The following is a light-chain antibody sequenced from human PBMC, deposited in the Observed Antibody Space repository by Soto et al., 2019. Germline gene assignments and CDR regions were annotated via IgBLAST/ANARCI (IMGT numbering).Light chain of an antibody. J-gene: IGKJ4*01. CDR3: QQYYSYPLT. V-gene: IGKV1-8*01. CDR2: DAS. CDR1: QGISSN. Sequence: AIRMTQSPSSFSASTGDRVTITCRASQGISSNLAWYQQKPGKTPKLLIYDASTLQSGVPSRFSGSGSGTDFTLTISCLQSADFAAYYCQQYYSYPLTFGGGTKVEIK.